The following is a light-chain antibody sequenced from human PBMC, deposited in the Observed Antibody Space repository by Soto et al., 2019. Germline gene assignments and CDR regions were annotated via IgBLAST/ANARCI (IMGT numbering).Light chain of an antibody. J-gene: IGKJ1*01. CDR3: QQRSNWPLT. V-gene: IGKV3-11*01. CDR1: QSVSSY. CDR2: DAS. Sequence: DIVMTQSPLSLPVTPGEPATLSCRASQSVSSYLAWYQQKPGQAPRLLIYDASNRATGIPARFSGSGSGTDFTLTISSLEPEDFAVYYCQQRSNWPLTFGQGTKVDIK.